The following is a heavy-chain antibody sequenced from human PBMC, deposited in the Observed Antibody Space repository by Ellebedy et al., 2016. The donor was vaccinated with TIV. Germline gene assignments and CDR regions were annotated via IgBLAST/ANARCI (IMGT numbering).Heavy chain of an antibody. D-gene: IGHD5-24*01. V-gene: IGHV4-38-2*02. CDR3: ARAGDGFELGDDAFDI. Sequence: SETLSLXXTVSGYSISSGYYWGWIRQPPGKGLEWIGSIYHSGSTYYNPSLKSRVTISVDTSKNQFSLKLSSVTAADTAVYYCARAGDGFELGDDAFDIWGQGTMVTVSS. CDR1: GYSISSGYY. CDR2: IYHSGST. J-gene: IGHJ3*02.